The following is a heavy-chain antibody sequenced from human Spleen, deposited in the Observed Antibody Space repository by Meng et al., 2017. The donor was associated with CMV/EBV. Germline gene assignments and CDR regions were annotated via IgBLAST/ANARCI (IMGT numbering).Heavy chain of an antibody. Sequence: GSLRLSCTVSGGSISSSSYYWGWIRQPPGKGLEWIVSIYYSGSTYYNPSLKSRVTISVDTSKNQFSLKLSSVTAADTAVYYCAREVRPYCSSTSCRYWYFDLWGRGTLVTVSS. CDR1: GGSISSSSYY. CDR2: IYYSGST. CDR3: AREVRPYCSSTSCRYWYFDL. D-gene: IGHD2-2*01. J-gene: IGHJ2*01. V-gene: IGHV4-39*07.